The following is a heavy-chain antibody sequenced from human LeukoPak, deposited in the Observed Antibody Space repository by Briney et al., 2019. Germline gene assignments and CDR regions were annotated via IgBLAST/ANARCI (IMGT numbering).Heavy chain of an antibody. V-gene: IGHV3-30*18. CDR2: ISYDGSNK. CDR1: GFTFSSYG. CDR3: AKLRPLGDGSTEDFDY. Sequence: PGRSLRPSCAASGFTFSSYGMHWVRQAPGKGLEWVAVISYDGSNKYYADSVKGRFTISRDNSKNTLYLQMNSLRAEDTAVYYCAKLRPLGDGSTEDFDYWGQGTLVTVSS. J-gene: IGHJ4*02. D-gene: IGHD5-24*01.